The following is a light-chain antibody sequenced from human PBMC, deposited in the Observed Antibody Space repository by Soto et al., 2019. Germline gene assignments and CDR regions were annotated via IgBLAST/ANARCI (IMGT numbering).Light chain of an antibody. CDR1: SSDVGGYNY. V-gene: IGLV2-14*01. CDR2: EVS. CDR3: SSYTSSRTWV. J-gene: IGLJ3*02. Sequence: QSALTQPASVSGSPGQSITISCTGTSSDVGGYNYVSWYPQHPGKAPKLMIYEVSNRPSGVSNRFSGSKSGNTASLTISGLQAEDEADYYCSSYTSSRTWVFGGGAKLTVL.